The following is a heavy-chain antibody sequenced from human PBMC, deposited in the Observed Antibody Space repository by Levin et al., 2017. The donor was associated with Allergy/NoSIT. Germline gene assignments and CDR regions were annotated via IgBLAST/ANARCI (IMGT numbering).Heavy chain of an antibody. D-gene: IGHD3-3*01. CDR2: IYYSGST. V-gene: IGHV4-39*01. Sequence: SCTVSGGSISSSSYYWGWIRQPPGKGLEWIGSIYYSGSTYYNPSLKSRVTISVDTSKNQFSLKLSSVTAADTAVYYCARHEERITIFVGGFDYWGQGTLVTVSS. J-gene: IGHJ4*02. CDR1: GGSISSSSYY. CDR3: ARHEERITIFVGGFDY.